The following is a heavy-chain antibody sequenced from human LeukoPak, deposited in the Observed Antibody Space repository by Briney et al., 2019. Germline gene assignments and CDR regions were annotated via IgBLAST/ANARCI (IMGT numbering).Heavy chain of an antibody. V-gene: IGHV3-20*04. CDR3: AKARKYYYGSGSYRDGENWFDP. CDR2: INWNGGST. J-gene: IGHJ5*02. Sequence: RAGGSLRLSCAASGFTFDDYGMSWVRQAPGKGLEWVSGINWNGGSTGYADSVKGRFTISRDNSKNTLYLQMNSLRAEDTAVYYCAKARKYYYGSGSYRDGENWFDPWGQGTLVTVSS. CDR1: GFTFDDYG. D-gene: IGHD3-10*01.